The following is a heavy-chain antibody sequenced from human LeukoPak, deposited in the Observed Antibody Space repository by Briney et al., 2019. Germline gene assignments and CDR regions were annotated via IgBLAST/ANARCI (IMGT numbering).Heavy chain of an antibody. D-gene: IGHD5-12*01. CDR3: ARVSGGYARY. V-gene: IGHV4-30-4*08. J-gene: IGHJ4*02. CDR2: IYYSGST. CDR1: GGSISSGDYY. Sequence: SQTLSLTCTVSGGSISSGDYYWGWIRQPPGKGLEWIGSIYYSGSTYYNPSLKSRVTISVDTSKNQFSLKLSSVTAADTAVYYCARVSGGYARYWGQGTLVTVSS.